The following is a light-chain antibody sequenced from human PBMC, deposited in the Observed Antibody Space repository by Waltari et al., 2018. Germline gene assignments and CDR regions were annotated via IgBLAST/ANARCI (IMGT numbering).Light chain of an antibody. V-gene: IGKV3-11*01. CDR1: QSVGTY. J-gene: IGKJ1*01. Sequence: EIVLTQSPATLSLSPGERATLSCRASQSVGTYLAWYQQKPGQAPRLLISDASYRASGIPARFSGSGSGTDFTLTISSLQPEDVATYYCQQANSFPWTFGQGTRVDIK. CDR2: DAS. CDR3: QQANSFPWT.